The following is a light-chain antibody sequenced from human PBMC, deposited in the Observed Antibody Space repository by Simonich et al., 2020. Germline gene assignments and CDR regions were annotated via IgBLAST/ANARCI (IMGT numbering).Light chain of an antibody. J-gene: IGKJ2*01. CDR2: GAS. CDR1: QSVSSSY. CDR3: QQYGSSQYT. V-gene: IGKV3-20*01. Sequence: EIVLTQSPGTLSLSPGERATLSCRASQSVSSSYLSWYQQKPGQAPRLLIYGASSRATGIPARFSGSASGTDFTLTISRLEPEDFAVYYCQQYGSSQYTFGQGTKLEIK.